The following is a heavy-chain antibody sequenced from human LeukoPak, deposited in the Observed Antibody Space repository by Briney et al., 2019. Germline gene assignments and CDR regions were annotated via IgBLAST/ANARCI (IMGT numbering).Heavy chain of an antibody. Sequence: SETLSLTCTVSGGSISSSSYYWGWIRQPPGKGLEWIGSIYYSGSTYYNPSLKSRVTISVDTSKNQFSLKLSSVTAADTAVYYCARETDYGDYMGGAFDIWGQGTMVTVSS. CDR3: ARETDYGDYMGGAFDI. J-gene: IGHJ3*02. D-gene: IGHD4-17*01. CDR1: GGSISSSSYY. V-gene: IGHV4-39*02. CDR2: IYYSGST.